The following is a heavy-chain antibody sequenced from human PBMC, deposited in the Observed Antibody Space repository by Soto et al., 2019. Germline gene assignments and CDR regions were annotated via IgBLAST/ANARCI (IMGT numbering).Heavy chain of an antibody. D-gene: IGHD6-13*01. CDR1: GGTISSNY. J-gene: IGHJ5*02. V-gene: IGHV4-59*07. Sequence: SDPLSLTCTGSGGTISSNYWSWIRQSPGKGLEWIGYIYYSGSTNHNPSLKSRVTISVDTSKNQFSLKLSSVTAADTAVYFCARIAATGRPIGGLGPWGQGTL. CDR3: ARIAATGRPIGGLGP. CDR2: IYYSGST.